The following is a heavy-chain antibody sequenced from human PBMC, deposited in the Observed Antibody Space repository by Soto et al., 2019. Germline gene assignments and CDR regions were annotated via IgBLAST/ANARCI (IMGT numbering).Heavy chain of an antibody. D-gene: IGHD2-2*02. J-gene: IGHJ3*01. V-gene: IGHV1-18*01. CDR1: CYSLTSYV. Sequence: SVNVRCKASCYSLTSYVIIFVPHATGIGLEWIGWIRGYNGNTNYAQKFRGRVTMTTDTSTTTAYMEVRSLRSDDTAVYYCARAPGYCNSTICYIDTFDLWGQGTMVTVSS. CDR3: ARAPGYCNSTICYIDTFDL. CDR2: IRGYNGNT.